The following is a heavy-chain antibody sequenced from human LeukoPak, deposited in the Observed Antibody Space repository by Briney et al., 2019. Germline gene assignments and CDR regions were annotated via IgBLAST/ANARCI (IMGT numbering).Heavy chain of an antibody. J-gene: IGHJ4*02. V-gene: IGHV3-30*02. Sequence: GGSLRLSCAASGFTFSSYGMHWVRQAPGKGLEWVAFIRYDGSNKYYADSVKGRFTISRDNSKNTLYLQMNSLRAEDTAVYYCAKDKAYYYDSSGYYIGSGLDYWGQGTPVTVSS. CDR2: IRYDGSNK. CDR1: GFTFSSYG. CDR3: AKDKAYYYDSSGYYIGSGLDY. D-gene: IGHD3-22*01.